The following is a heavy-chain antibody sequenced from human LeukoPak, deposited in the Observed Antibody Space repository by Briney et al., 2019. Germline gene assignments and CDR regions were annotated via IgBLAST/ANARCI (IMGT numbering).Heavy chain of an antibody. Sequence: ASVKVSCKASGYTFTSYYMHWVRQAPGQGLEWMGIINPSGGSTSHAQKFQGRVTMTRDMSTSKVYMELSSLRAEDTAVYYCARADTAMVKREFDPWGKGTVVTVSS. CDR1: GYTFTSYY. CDR3: ARADTAMVKREFDP. D-gene: IGHD5-18*01. J-gene: IGHJ5*02. V-gene: IGHV1-46*01. CDR2: INPSGGST.